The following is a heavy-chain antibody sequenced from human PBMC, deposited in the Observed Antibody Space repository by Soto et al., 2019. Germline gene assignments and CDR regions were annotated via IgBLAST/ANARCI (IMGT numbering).Heavy chain of an antibody. CDR2: ISGSGGST. Sequence: EVQLLESGGGLVQPGGSLRLSCAASGFTFSSYAMSWVRQAPGKGLEWVSAISGSGGSTYYADSVKGRFTISRDNSKNTLYLQMNSLRDEDTAVYYCAKDNDHRPWYGDYGGWNWFDPWGQGTLVTVSS. CDR3: AKDNDHRPWYGDYGGWNWFDP. V-gene: IGHV3-23*01. J-gene: IGHJ5*02. D-gene: IGHD4-17*01. CDR1: GFTFSSYA.